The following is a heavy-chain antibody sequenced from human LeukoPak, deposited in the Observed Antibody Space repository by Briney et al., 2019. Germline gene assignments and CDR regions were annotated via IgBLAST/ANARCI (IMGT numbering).Heavy chain of an antibody. CDR1: GFTFSSFA. V-gene: IGHV3-30-3*01. CDR3: ATYNWGYDVDY. D-gene: IGHD1-20*01. Sequence: GGSLRLACAASGFTFSSFAMHWVRQAPGKGLEGVAVVSFDGNTKYYANSVKGRFTISRDNSKYTVYLQMNSLRADDTAVYYCATYNWGYDVDYWGEGSLVTVSS. CDR2: VSFDGNTK. J-gene: IGHJ4*02.